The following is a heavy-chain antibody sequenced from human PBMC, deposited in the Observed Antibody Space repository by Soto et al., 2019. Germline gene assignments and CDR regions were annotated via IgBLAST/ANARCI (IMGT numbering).Heavy chain of an antibody. CDR1: GFTFDDYA. V-gene: IGHV3-9*01. CDR3: AASLVNSGWPCY. J-gene: IGHJ4*02. D-gene: IGHD6-19*01. CDR2: ISWNSGSI. Sequence: EVQLVESGGGLVQPGRSLRLSCAASGFTFDDYAMHWVRQAPGKGLEWVSGISWNSGSIGYADCVKGRFTISRDNAKNSRYLQMNSLRAEDAALYYCAASLVNSGWPCYWGQGTLVTVSS.